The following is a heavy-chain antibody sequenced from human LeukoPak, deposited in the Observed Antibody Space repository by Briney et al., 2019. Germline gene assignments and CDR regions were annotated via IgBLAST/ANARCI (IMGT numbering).Heavy chain of an antibody. CDR1: GFSLSTSGVG. Sequence: GSGPTLVKPTQTLTLTCTFSGFSLSTSGVGVGWIRQPPGKALEWLALIYWDDDKRYSPSLKSRLTITKDTSKNQVVLTTTNMDPVDTATYYCAHSFHYDYVWGSYRFLNWFDPWGQGTLVTVSS. J-gene: IGHJ5*02. CDR2: IYWDDDK. CDR3: AHSFHYDYVWGSYRFLNWFDP. V-gene: IGHV2-5*02. D-gene: IGHD3-16*02.